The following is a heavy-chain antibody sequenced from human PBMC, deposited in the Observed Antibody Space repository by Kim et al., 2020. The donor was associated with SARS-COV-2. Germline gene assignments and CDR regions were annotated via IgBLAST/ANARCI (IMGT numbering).Heavy chain of an antibody. CDR1: GFTLGSHT. J-gene: IGHJ4*02. CDR3: VTDAIVFDI. D-gene: IGHD2-15*01. V-gene: IGHV3-64D*09. Sequence: GGSLRLSCSASGFTLGSHTMHWVRRAPGKGLEFVSASNRDGDTTYYAGSVKGRFTISRDNPKNTLYLQMSSLRVEDTAVYHCVTDAIVFDIWGQGALVTVSS. CDR2: SNRDGDTT.